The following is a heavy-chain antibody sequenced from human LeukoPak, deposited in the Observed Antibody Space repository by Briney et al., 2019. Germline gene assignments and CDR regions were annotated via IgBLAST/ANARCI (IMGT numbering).Heavy chain of an antibody. CDR1: GFTFSSYG. V-gene: IGHV3-30*02. CDR2: IRYDGSNK. J-gene: IGHJ4*02. Sequence: GGSLRLSCAASGFTFSSYGMHWVRQAPGKGLEWVAFIRYDGSNKYYADSVKGRFTISRDNSKNTLYLQMNSLRAEDTAVYYCAEMAAAAGTRDYWGQGTLVTVSS. CDR3: AEMAAAAGTRDY. D-gene: IGHD6-13*01.